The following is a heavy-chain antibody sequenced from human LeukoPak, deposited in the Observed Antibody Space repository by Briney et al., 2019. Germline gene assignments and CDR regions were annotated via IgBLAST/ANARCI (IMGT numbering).Heavy chain of an antibody. CDR3: ARNLIPEQLVLNF. CDR2: IYYTGST. J-gene: IGHJ4*02. V-gene: IGHV4-61*01. CDR1: GDSISSSLYY. Sequence: SETLSLTCTVSGDSISSSLYYWNWIRQPPGTGLEWIGYIYYTGSTNYNPSLKSRVTMSVDTSKNQFSLNLKSVTPEDTAVYYCARNLIPEQLVLNFWGQGTLVTVSS. D-gene: IGHD6-13*01.